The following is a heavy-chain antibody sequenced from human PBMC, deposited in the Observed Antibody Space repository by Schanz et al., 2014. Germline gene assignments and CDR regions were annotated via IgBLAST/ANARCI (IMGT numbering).Heavy chain of an antibody. J-gene: IGHJ4*02. V-gene: IGHV3-48*01. CDR2: ISGSSRTI. CDR3: VRDSFFAFDY. Sequence: EAHLVESGGGVVQPGRSLRLSCAASGFTFSSYGMHWVRQAPGKGLEWVSYISGSSRTIYYADSMKGRFTVSRDNAKNSVFLQMNSLRAEDTAVYYCVRDSFFAFDYWGQGTLVTVSS. CDR1: GFTFSSYG. D-gene: IGHD3-3*01.